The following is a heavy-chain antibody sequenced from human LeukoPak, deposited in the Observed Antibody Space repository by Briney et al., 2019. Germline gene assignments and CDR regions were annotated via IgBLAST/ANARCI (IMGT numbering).Heavy chain of an antibody. CDR1: GFTFSSYA. V-gene: IGHV3-23*01. J-gene: IGHJ4*02. CDR3: AKDQVFIAKSDY. Sequence: GGSLRLSCAASGFTFSSYAMSWVRQAPGKGLEWVSAISGSGGSTYYADSVKGRFTISRDNSKNTLYLQMSSLRVEDTAVYYCAKDQVFIAKSDYWGQGTLVTVSS. CDR2: ISGSGGST. D-gene: IGHD6-13*01.